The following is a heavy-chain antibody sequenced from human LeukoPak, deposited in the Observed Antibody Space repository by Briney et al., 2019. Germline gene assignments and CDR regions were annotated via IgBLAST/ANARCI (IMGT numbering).Heavy chain of an antibody. CDR3: ARWEQQLVSGGVDR. D-gene: IGHD6-13*01. Sequence: PSETLSLTCAVYGGSFSGYYWNWIRQPPGKGLEWIGEINHSGSTNYNPSLKSRVAISVDTSKNQFSLKLSSVTAADTAVYYCARWEQQLVSGGVDRWGQGTLVTVSS. CDR2: INHSGST. J-gene: IGHJ5*02. CDR1: GGSFSGYY. V-gene: IGHV4-34*01.